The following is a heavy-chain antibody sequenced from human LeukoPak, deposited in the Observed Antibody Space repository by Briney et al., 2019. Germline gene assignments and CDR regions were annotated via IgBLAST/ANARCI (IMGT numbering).Heavy chain of an antibody. D-gene: IGHD2-2*01. CDR3: ARDPIVVVPAAIPDY. CDR2: IKQDGSEK. V-gene: IGHV3-7*01. Sequence: PGGSLRLSCAASGFTFSSYWMSWVRQAPGKGLEWVANIKQDGSEKYYVDSVKGRFTISRDNAKNSLYLQMNSLRAEDTAVYYCARDPIVVVPAAIPDYWGQGTLVTGSS. J-gene: IGHJ4*02. CDR1: GFTFSSYW.